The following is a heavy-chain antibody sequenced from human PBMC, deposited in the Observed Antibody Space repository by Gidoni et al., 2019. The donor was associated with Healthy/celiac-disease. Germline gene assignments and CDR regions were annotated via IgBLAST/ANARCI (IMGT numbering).Heavy chain of an antibody. D-gene: IGHD4-17*01. J-gene: IGHJ4*02. Sequence: QVQLVESGGGVVQPGRSLRLSCAASGFTFSSYGMHWVRQAPGKGLEWLAVIWYDGSNKYYADSVKGRFTISRDNSKNTLYLQMNSLRAEDTAVYYCARAPDYGGNSGDYWGQGTLVTVSS. CDR3: ARAPDYGGNSGDY. CDR2: IWYDGSNK. V-gene: IGHV3-33*01. CDR1: GFTFSSYG.